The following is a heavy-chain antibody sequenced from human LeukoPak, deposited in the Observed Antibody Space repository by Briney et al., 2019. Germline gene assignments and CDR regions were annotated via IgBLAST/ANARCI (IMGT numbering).Heavy chain of an antibody. Sequence: SETLSLTCTVSGGSISSYYWSWIRQPPGKGLEWIGYIYYSGSTNYNPSLKSRVTISVDTSKNQFSLKLSSVTAADTAVYYCARVGTLGLLWFGELSQGGAFDIWGQGAMVTVSS. CDR1: GGSISSYY. CDR3: ARVGTLGLLWFGELSQGGAFDI. D-gene: IGHD3-10*01. J-gene: IGHJ3*02. CDR2: IYYSGST. V-gene: IGHV4-59*01.